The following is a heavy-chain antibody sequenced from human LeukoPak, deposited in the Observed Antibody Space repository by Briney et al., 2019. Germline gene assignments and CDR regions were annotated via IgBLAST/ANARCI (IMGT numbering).Heavy chain of an antibody. CDR3: VTEGRFTLSFDY. CDR1: VFIFNNAW. V-gene: IGHV3-15*01. CDR2: IKSKSDGGTT. J-gene: IGHJ4*02. D-gene: IGHD3-3*01. Sequence: PGGSLTLPCAPCVFIFNNAWVRGLRGSRGRGGECFGRIKSKSDGGTTDYAAPVKGRFTISRDDSKKTLYLQMNSLTTEDTAVYYCVTEGRFTLSFDYWGQGTLVTVSS.